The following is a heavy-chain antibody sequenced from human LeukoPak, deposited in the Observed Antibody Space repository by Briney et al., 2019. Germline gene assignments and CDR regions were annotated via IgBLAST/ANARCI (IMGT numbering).Heavy chain of an antibody. CDR2: ISSSGSTI. V-gene: IGHV3-48*04. CDR3: AELGITMIGGV. CDR1: EFSFTTYN. D-gene: IGHD3-10*02. J-gene: IGHJ6*04. Sequence: GGSLRLSCAASEFSFTTYNMNWVRQAPGKGLEWVSYISSSGSTIYYADSVKGRFTISRDNAKNSLYLQMNSLRAEDTAVYYCAELGITMIGGVWGKGTTVTISS.